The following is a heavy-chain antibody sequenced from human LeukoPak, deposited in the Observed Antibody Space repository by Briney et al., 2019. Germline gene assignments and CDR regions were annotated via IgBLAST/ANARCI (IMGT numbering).Heavy chain of an antibody. Sequence: PGGSLRLSCAASGSTFGSYWMSCVRQAPGEWLGWVSRINTDGSGTSYADSVKGRFTISRDNAKHTLYLQMNSLRAEDTAVYYCARGGGYGDYDYWGQGTLVTVSS. V-gene: IGHV3-74*01. CDR3: ARGGGYGDYDY. D-gene: IGHD4-17*01. CDR1: GSTFGSYW. CDR2: INTDGSGT. J-gene: IGHJ4*02.